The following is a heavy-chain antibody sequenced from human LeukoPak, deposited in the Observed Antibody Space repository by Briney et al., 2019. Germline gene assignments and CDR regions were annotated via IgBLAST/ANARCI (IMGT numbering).Heavy chain of an antibody. CDR1: GGTFSSYA. V-gene: IGHV1-46*01. Sequence: GASVKVSCKASGGTFSSYAISWVRQAPGQGLEWMGIINPSGGSTSYAQKFQGRVTMTRDTSTSTVYMELSSLRSEDTAVYYCARIIDFWSGYYDYWGQGTLVTVSS. CDR2: INPSGGST. J-gene: IGHJ4*02. D-gene: IGHD3-3*01. CDR3: ARIIDFWSGYYDY.